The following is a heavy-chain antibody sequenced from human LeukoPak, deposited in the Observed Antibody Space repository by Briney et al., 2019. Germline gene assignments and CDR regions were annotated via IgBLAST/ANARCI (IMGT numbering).Heavy chain of an antibody. D-gene: IGHD2-2*01. CDR1: GYTFTGYH. Sequence: ASVKVSCKASGYTFTGYHMHWVRQAPGQGLEWMGWINSNSGGTNYAQKFQGRVTMTRDTSTSTVYMELSSLRSEDTAVYYCARGYCSSTSCYELADWGQGTLVTVSS. V-gene: IGHV1-2*02. J-gene: IGHJ4*02. CDR3: ARGYCSSTSCYELAD. CDR2: INSNSGGT.